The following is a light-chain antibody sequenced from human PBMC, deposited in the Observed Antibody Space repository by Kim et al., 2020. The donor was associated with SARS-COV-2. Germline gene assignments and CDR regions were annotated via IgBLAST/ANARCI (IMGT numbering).Light chain of an antibody. CDR2: AAS. CDR1: QGIGSY. CDR3: HQLSSYPFS. V-gene: IGKV1-9*01. Sequence: IQLTQSPSSLSASVGDRVTITCRASQGIGSYLMWYQQKPGRAPNLLIYAASTLQSGVPSRFSGSGSGTDFTLTITGLQPEDSAAYYCHQLSSYPFSFGGGTKVDIK. J-gene: IGKJ4*01.